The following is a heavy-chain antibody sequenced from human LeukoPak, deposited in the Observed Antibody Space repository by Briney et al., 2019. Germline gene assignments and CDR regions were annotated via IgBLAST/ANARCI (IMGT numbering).Heavy chain of an antibody. CDR2: ISAYNGDT. CDR3: ARDPSGRYCNGGSCYSPY. CDR1: GYTFTTYG. Sequence: ASVKVSCKASGYTFTTYGISWVRQAPGQGLEWMGWISAYNGDTNYAQKLQGRVTMTTDTSTSTAYMELRSLRSDDTAVYYCARDPSGRYCNGGSCYSPYWGQGTLVTVSS. V-gene: IGHV1-18*04. J-gene: IGHJ4*02. D-gene: IGHD2-15*01.